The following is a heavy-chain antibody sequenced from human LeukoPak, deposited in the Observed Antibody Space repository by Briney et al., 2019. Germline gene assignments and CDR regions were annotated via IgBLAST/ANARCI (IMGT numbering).Heavy chain of an antibody. J-gene: IGHJ3*02. CDR2: ISWNSGSI. CDR3: AKDFRQDPLDAFDI. CDR1: GFTFDDYA. V-gene: IGHV3-9*03. Sequence: PGGSLRLSCAASGFTFDDYAMHWVRQAPGKGLEWVSGISWNSGSIGYADSVKGRFTISRDNAKNSLYLQMNSLRAEDMALYYCAKDFRQDPLDAFDIWGQGTMVTVSS.